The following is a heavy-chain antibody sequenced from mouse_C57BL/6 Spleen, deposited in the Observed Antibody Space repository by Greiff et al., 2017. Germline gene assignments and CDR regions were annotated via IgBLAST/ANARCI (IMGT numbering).Heavy chain of an antibody. J-gene: IGHJ4*01. CDR3: ARAQLHYYAMDY. V-gene: IGHV1-64*01. Sequence: QVQLKQPGAELVKPGASVKLSCKASGYTFTSYWMHWVKQRPGQGLEWIGMIHPNSGSTNYNEKFKSKATLTVDKSSSTAYMQLSSLTSEDSAVYYCARAQLHYYAMDYWGQGTSVTVSS. D-gene: IGHD3-1*01. CDR1: GYTFTSYW. CDR2: IHPNSGST.